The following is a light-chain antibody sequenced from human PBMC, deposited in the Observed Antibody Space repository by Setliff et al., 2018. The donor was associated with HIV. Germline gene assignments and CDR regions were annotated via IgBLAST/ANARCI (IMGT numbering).Light chain of an antibody. J-gene: IGLJ2*01. Sequence: SALTQPPSASGSPGQSVTISCTGTSSDVGGYNYVSWYQQHPGKAPKLMIYEVSKRPSGVPDRFSGSKSGNTASLTVSGLQAEDEADYYCSSYAGSNNQVFGGGTKVTVL. V-gene: IGLV2-8*01. CDR1: SSDVGGYNY. CDR3: SSYAGSNNQV. CDR2: EVS.